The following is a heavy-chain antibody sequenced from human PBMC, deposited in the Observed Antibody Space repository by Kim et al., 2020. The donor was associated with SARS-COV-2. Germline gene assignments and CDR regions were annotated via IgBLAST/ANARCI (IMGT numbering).Heavy chain of an antibody. CDR2: IDPSDSYT. V-gene: IGHV5-10-1*01. CDR1: GYSFTSYW. Sequence: GESLKISCKGSGYSFTSYWISWVRQMPGKGLEWMGRIDPSDSYTNYSPSFQGHVTISADKSISTAYLQWSSLKASDTAMYYCARHESSTSPYYYYGMDVWGQGTTVTVSS. D-gene: IGHD2-2*01. CDR3: ARHESSTSPYYYYGMDV. J-gene: IGHJ6*02.